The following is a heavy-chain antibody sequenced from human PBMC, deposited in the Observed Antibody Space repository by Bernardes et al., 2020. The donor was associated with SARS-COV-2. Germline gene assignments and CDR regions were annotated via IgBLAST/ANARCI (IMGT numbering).Heavy chain of an antibody. J-gene: IGHJ6*02. V-gene: IGHV3-74*01. Sequence: GGSLRLSCAASGFPFSTYWMHWGRQVPGKGLVWVSRITPDGSKTDYAYSVKGRFTISRDNGKNTLYLQMNSLRAEDTGVYYCATGGFGGSAPGMDAWGQGTTVTVSS. CDR2: ITPDGSKT. D-gene: IGHD3-10*01. CDR3: ATGGFGGSAPGMDA. CDR1: GFPFSTYW.